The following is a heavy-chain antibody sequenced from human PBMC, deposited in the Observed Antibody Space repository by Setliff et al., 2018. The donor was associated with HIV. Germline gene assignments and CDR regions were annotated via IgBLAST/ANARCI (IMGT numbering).Heavy chain of an antibody. Sequence: LRLSCAASGFTFSDYYMSWIRQAPGKGLEWVSYISSRGSTIYYADSVKGRFTISRDNAKNSLYLQMNSLRAEDTAVYYCARSPSLFYYDSSGYYLDYWGQGTLVTVSS. J-gene: IGHJ4*02. CDR1: GFTFSDYY. V-gene: IGHV3-11*04. CDR3: ARSPSLFYYDSSGYYLDY. CDR2: ISSRGSTI. D-gene: IGHD3-22*01.